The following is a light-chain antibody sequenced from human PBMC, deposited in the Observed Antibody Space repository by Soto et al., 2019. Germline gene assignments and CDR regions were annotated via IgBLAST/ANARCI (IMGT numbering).Light chain of an antibody. J-gene: IGKJ1*01. CDR2: AAS. V-gene: IGKV1-6*01. CDR1: QAIRDD. Sequence: IQMTQSPSSLSASVGDRVTITCRASQAIRDDLAWYQQKPGKAPNLLIYAASNLQSGVPSRFSGSGSGTDFALTISSLQPEDFATYYCLQDYTYPRTCGQGTKVDI. CDR3: LQDYTYPRT.